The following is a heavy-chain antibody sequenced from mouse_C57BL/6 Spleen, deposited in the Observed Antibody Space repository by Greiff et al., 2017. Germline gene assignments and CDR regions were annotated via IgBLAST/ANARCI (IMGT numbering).Heavy chain of an antibody. V-gene: IGHV1-55*01. J-gene: IGHJ3*01. CDR3: ASLYWFAY. Sequence: QVQLKQSGAELARPGASVKLSFKASGYTFTSYWITWVKQRPGQGLEWIGDIYPGSGSTNDNEKFKSKATLTVDTSSSTAYMQLSSLTSEDSAVYYCASLYWFAYWGQGTLVTVSA. D-gene: IGHD1-3*01. CDR1: GYTFTSYW. CDR2: IYPGSGST.